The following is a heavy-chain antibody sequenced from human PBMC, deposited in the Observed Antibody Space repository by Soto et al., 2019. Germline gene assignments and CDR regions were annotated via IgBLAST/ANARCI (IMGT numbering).Heavy chain of an antibody. J-gene: IGHJ6*02. D-gene: IGHD5-18*01. CDR1: GYTFASYG. V-gene: IGHV1-18*01. CDR2: ISAYNGST. CDR3: ARDQLWSNYYYYGMDV. Sequence: ASVKVSCKASGYTFASYGISWVRQAPGQGLEWMGWISAYNGSTNYAQKLQGRVTMTTDTSTSTAYMELRSLRSDDTAVYYCARDQLWSNYYYYGMDVWGQGTTVTVSS.